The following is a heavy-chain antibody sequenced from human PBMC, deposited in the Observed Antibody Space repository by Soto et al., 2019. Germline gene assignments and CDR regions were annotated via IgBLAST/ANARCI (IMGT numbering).Heavy chain of an antibody. J-gene: IGHJ4*02. CDR2: INSDGSST. Sequence: EVQLVESGGGLVQPGGSLRLSCAASGLTFSSYWMHWVRQAPGKGLVWVSSINSDGSSTKYADSVKGRFTIYRDNAKNKLLLQMDSLRAEDTAVYYCTRNSSWYYFDYWGQGTLVTVSS. D-gene: IGHD6-13*01. CDR1: GLTFSSYW. CDR3: TRNSSWYYFDY. V-gene: IGHV3-74*01.